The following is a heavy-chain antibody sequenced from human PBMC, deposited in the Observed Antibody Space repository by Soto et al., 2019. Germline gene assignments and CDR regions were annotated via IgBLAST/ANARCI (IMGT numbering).Heavy chain of an antibody. CDR3: ARSHRVWVGEAY. D-gene: IGHD3-10*01. CDR2: IIPIFGTA. J-gene: IGHJ4*02. V-gene: IGHV1-69*13. CDR1: GGTFTSYA. Sequence: GASVKVSCKAPGGTFTSYAISWVRQAPGQGLEWMGGIIPIFGTANYAQKFQGRVTITADESTSTAYMELSSLRSEDTAVYYCARSHRVWVGEAYWGQGTLVPVSA.